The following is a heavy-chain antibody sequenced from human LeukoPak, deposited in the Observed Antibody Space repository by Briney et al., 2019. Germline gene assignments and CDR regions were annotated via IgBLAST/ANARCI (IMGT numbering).Heavy chain of an antibody. CDR3: ARDPYSGAYGNTYYYYMDV. V-gene: IGHV3-21*01. D-gene: IGHD1-26*01. J-gene: IGHJ6*03. CDR2: ITTSSTYT. CDR1: GFSFSSYN. Sequence: GGSLRLSCEASGFSFSSYNMDWVRQTPGKGLEWISSITTSSTYTFYADSVKGRFTISRDNARNSLYLQMNSLTAEDTAVYYCARDPYSGAYGNTYYYYMDVWGKGTTVAISS.